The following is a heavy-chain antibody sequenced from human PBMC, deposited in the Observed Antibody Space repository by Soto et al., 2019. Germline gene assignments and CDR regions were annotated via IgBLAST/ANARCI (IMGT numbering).Heavy chain of an antibody. V-gene: IGHV4-31*03. CDR2: IYYSGST. J-gene: IGHJ5*02. CDR3: ARELKIRGTRTFDP. D-gene: IGHD1-1*01. CDR1: GGSISNGGYY. Sequence: SETLSLTCTVSGGSISNGGYYWSWIRQHPGKGLEWIGYIYYSGSTYYNPSLKGRVTISVDTSKNQFSLKLSSVTAADTAVYYCARELKIRGTRTFDPWGQGTLVTVSS.